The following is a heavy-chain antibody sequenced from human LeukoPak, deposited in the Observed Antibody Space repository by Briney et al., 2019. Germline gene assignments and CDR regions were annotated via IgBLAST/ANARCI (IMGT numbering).Heavy chain of an antibody. J-gene: IGHJ4*02. CDR3: AREGIIGNRKLLPDY. V-gene: IGHV4-4*07. CDR1: DGSISSYY. D-gene: IGHD1-14*01. CDR2: ISTSGST. Sequence: SETLSLTCTVSDGSISSYYWSWIRQPAGKGLEWIGRISTSGSTNYNPSLKSRVTMSVDTSKNQFSLKLSSVTAADTAVYYCAREGIIGNRKLLPDYRGQGTLVTVSS.